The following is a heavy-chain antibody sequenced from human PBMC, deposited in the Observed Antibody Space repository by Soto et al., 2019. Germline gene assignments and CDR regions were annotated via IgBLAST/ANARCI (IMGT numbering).Heavy chain of an antibody. J-gene: IGHJ6*02. Sequence: ASVKVSCKASGYTFTGYYMHWVRQAPGQGLEWMGWINPNSGGTNYAQKFQGWVTMTRETSISTAYMELSRLRSDDTAVYYCAREVWYCGGDCSYYGMDVWGQGTTVTVSS. CDR1: GYTFTGYY. D-gene: IGHD2-21*01. CDR3: AREVWYCGGDCSYYGMDV. CDR2: INPNSGGT. V-gene: IGHV1-2*04.